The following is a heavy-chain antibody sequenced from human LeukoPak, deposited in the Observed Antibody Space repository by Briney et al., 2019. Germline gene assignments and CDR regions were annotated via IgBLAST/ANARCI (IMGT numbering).Heavy chain of an antibody. D-gene: IGHD2-2*01. J-gene: IGHJ4*02. CDR2: IIPIFGTA. CDR1: GYTFTGYY. CDR3: ARSPIVVVPAAMDY. V-gene: IGHV1-69*13. Sequence: SVKVSCKASGYTFTGYYMHWVRQAPGQGLGWMGGIIPIFGTANYAQKFQGRVTITADESTGTAYMELSSLRSEDTAVYYCARSPIVVVPAAMDYWGQGTLVTVSS.